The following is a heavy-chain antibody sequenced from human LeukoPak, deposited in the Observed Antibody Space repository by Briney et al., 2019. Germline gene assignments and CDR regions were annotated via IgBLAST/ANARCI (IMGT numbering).Heavy chain of an antibody. D-gene: IGHD6-25*01. V-gene: IGHV3-21*01. CDR3: ARDLSDSYGMDV. CDR2: ISSSSSCI. CDR1: GFTLSSYS. Sequence: GGSLRLSCAASGFTLSSYSMNWVRQAPGKGLEWVSSISSSSSCIYYADSVKGRFTISRDNAKNSLYLQMNSLRAEDTAVYYCARDLSDSYGMDVWGQGTTVTVSS. J-gene: IGHJ6*02.